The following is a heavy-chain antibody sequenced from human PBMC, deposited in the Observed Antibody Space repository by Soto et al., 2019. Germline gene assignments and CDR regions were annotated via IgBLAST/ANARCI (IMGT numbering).Heavy chain of an antibody. CDR3: ARVFWADSDGGWFDP. CDR1: GGSISSYY. D-gene: IGHD2-21*01. J-gene: IGHJ5*02. CDR2: IYYSGST. Sequence: SETLSLTCTVSGGSISSYYWSWIRQPPGKGLEWIGYIYYSGSTNYNPSLKSRFTISVDTSKNQFSLKLSSVTAADTAVYYCARVFWADSDGGWFDPWGQGTLVTVSS. V-gene: IGHV4-59*01.